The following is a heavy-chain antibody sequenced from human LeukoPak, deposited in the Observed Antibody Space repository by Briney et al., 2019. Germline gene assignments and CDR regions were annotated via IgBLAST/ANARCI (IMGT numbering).Heavy chain of an antibody. CDR1: GGSISSYY. D-gene: IGHD2-15*01. Sequence: PSETLSLTCTVSGGSISSYYWSWIRQPPGKGLEWIGYIYYSGSTNYNPSLKSRVTISVDTSKNQFSLKLSSVTAADTAVYYCARGEPYCSGGSCWASFDYWGQGTLVTVSS. CDR2: IYYSGST. CDR3: ARGEPYCSGGSCWASFDY. V-gene: IGHV4-59*01. J-gene: IGHJ4*02.